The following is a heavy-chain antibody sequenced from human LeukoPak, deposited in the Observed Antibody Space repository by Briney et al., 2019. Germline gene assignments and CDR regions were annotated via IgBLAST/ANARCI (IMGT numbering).Heavy chain of an antibody. CDR3: LVSGRGHYYFDF. J-gene: IGHJ4*02. Sequence: PGGSLRLSCAASGFTFTDYWMHWVRQPPGKGLEWVSRVNNDGSSTIYADSVRGRFTISRDNAESTLYLQMNSLTAEDAAMYYRLVSGRGHYYFDFWGQGTLVTVSS. CDR2: VNNDGSST. D-gene: IGHD2/OR15-2a*01. CDR1: GFTFTDYW. V-gene: IGHV3-74*01.